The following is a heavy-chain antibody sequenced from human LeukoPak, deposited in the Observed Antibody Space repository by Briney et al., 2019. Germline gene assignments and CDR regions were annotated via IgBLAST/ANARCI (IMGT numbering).Heavy chain of an antibody. CDR3: ARGRFYCGNPGGY. CDR1: GFTFSSYW. D-gene: IGHD2-21*01. CDR2: IKQDGSEK. J-gene: IGHJ4*02. Sequence: PGGSLRLSCAASGFTFSSYWMSWVRQAPGKGLEWVANIKQDGSEKYYVDSVKGRFTISRDNAKNSPHLQMNILRAEDTAVYYCARGRFYCGNPGGYWGQGTLVTVSS. V-gene: IGHV3-7*01.